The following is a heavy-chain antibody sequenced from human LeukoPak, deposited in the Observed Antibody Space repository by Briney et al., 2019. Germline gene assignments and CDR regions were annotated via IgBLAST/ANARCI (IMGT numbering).Heavy chain of an antibody. Sequence: SVKVSCKASGGTFSSYAISWVRQAPGQGLEWMGGIIPIFGTANYAQKFQGRVTITADKSTSTAYMELSSLRSEDTAVYYCARVAGYSYGTFDYWGQGTLVTVSS. CDR3: ARVAGYSYGTFDY. D-gene: IGHD5-18*01. V-gene: IGHV1-69*06. J-gene: IGHJ4*02. CDR1: GGTFSSYA. CDR2: IIPIFGTA.